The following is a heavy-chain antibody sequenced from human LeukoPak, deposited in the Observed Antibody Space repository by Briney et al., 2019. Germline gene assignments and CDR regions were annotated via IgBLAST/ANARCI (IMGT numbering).Heavy chain of an antibody. D-gene: IGHD3-10*01. J-gene: IGHJ4*02. V-gene: IGHV3-48*01. CDR3: ATEGSGSYFDY. Sequence: GGSLRLSCAASGFTFSSYNMNWVRQAPGKGLEWVSYISSSSSTIYYADSVKGRFTISRDNARNSLYLQMNSLRAEDTAVYYCATEGSGSYFDYWGQGTLVTVSS. CDR1: GFTFSSYN. CDR2: ISSSSSTI.